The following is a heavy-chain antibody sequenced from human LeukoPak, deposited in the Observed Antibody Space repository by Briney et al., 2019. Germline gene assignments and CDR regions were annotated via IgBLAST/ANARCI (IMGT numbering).Heavy chain of an antibody. CDR2: INPSGGST. CDR3: ARATYSSPFDY. J-gene: IGHJ4*02. D-gene: IGHD6-13*01. Sequence: ASVKVSCKASGYTFTSYYMHWVRQAPGQGLEWMGIINPSGGSTSYAQKFQGRITMTRDMSTSTVYMELSSLRSEDTAVYYCARATYSSPFDYWGQGTLVTVSS. CDR1: GYTFTSYY. V-gene: IGHV1-46*01.